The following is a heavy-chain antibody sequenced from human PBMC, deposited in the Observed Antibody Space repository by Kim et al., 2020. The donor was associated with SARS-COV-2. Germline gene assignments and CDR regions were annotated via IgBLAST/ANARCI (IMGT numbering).Heavy chain of an antibody. D-gene: IGHD3-16*01. V-gene: IGHV4-34*01. CDR1: GGSFSGYY. J-gene: IGHJ6*03. CDR3: ARSFVWNYYYYYMDV. Sequence: SETLSLTCAVYGGSFSGYYWSWIRQPPGKGLEWIGEINHSGSTNYNPSLKSRVTISVDTSKNQFSLKLSSVTAADTAVYYCARSFVWNYYYYYMDVWGKGTTVTVSS. CDR2: INHSGST.